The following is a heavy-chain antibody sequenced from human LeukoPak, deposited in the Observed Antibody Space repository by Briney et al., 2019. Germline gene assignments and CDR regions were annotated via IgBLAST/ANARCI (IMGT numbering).Heavy chain of an antibody. V-gene: IGHV4-31*03. D-gene: IGHD3-3*01. CDR3: ARGQRITIFGVAVGFDY. Sequence: SQTLSLTCTVSGGSISSGGYYWSWIRQHPGKGLEWIGYIYYSGSTYYNPSLKSRVTISVDTSKNQFSLKLSSVTAADTAVYYCARGQRITIFGVAVGFDYWGQGTLVTVSS. J-gene: IGHJ4*02. CDR2: IYYSGST. CDR1: GGSISSGGYY.